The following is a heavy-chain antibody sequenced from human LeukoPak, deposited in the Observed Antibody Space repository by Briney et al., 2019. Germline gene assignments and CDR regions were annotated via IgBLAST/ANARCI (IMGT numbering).Heavy chain of an antibody. V-gene: IGHV1-69*13. CDR2: IIPIFGTA. CDR1: GYTFTGYY. CDR3: ARELRWGFDY. J-gene: IGHJ4*02. Sequence: SVKVSCKASGYTFTGYYMHWVRQAPGQGLEWMGGIIPIFGTANYAQKFQGGVTITADESTSTAYMELSSLRSEDTAVYYCARELRWGFDYWGQGTLVTVSS. D-gene: IGHD3-16*01.